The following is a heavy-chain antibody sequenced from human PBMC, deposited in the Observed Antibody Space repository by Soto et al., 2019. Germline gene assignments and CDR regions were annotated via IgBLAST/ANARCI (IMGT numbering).Heavy chain of an antibody. D-gene: IGHD6-13*01. CDR2: ISSNSAYI. J-gene: IGHJ5*02. CDR3: TRDASRDSSARGWFDP. Sequence: PGGSLRLSCASSGFTFRSFSMNWFRQAPGKGLDWVSTISSNSAYIYYTDALRGRFTISRDNAKNSLHLQMNSLRAEDTAVYYCTRDASRDSSARGWFDPWGPGTLVTVSS. CDR1: GFTFRSFS. V-gene: IGHV3-21*01.